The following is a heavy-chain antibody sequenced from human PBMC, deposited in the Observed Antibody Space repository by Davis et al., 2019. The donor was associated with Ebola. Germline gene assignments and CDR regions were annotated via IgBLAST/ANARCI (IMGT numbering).Heavy chain of an antibody. J-gene: IGHJ6*04. V-gene: IGHV1-69*06. CDR1: LGSFRSYA. Sequence: SVTVSCKASLGSFRSYAISWVRQAPGQGLEWIGAIILIFGTSNYAQKFQGRVTITPDKSTSTAYMELSSLRSEDTAVYYCAIHDFWSGSSPHDYYYYGMDVWGKGTTVTVSS. CDR3: AIHDFWSGSSPHDYYYYGMDV. D-gene: IGHD3-3*01. CDR2: IILIFGTS.